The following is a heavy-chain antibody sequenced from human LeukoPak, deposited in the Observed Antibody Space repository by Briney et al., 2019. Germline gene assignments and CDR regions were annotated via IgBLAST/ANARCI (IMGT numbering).Heavy chain of an antibody. Sequence: GGPLRLSCAASGFTVPNAWMSWVRQAPGKGLEGVGRVKDITDVGTTDYAAPVKGRFTTTSADSKNTLCLQINSPEIEDTAEYYRTTVSGSANFGLDVWGQRTTVTASS. CDR2: VKDITDVGTT. D-gene: IGHD3-3*02. V-gene: IGHV3-15*01. CDR3: TTVSGSANFGLDV. CDR1: GFTVPNAW. J-gene: IGHJ6*02.